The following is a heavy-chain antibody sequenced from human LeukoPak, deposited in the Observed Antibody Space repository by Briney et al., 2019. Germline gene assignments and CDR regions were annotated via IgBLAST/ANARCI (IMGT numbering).Heavy chain of an antibody. Sequence: SETLSLTCTVSGGSISSSSYYWGWIRQPPGEGLEWIGSIYYSGSTYYNPSLKSRVTISVDTSKNQFSLKLSSVTAADTAVYYCARKVRFLEWSLFDPWGQGTLVTVSS. V-gene: IGHV4-39*01. CDR1: GGSISSSSYY. CDR3: ARKVRFLEWSLFDP. CDR2: IYYSGST. J-gene: IGHJ5*02. D-gene: IGHD3-3*01.